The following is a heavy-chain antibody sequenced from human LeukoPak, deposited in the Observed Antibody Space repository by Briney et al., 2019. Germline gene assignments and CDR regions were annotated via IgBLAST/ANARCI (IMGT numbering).Heavy chain of an antibody. CDR2: IRTSGSLI. V-gene: IGHV3-48*04. D-gene: IGHD6-13*01. CDR1: GFAFSIYS. CDR3: ARDPQLSEKQQLPPYFDY. J-gene: IGHJ4*02. Sequence: GSLRLSCAASGFAFSIYSMNWVRQAPGKGLEWVSYIRTSGSLISYADSVKGRFTISRDDARNSLYLQMDSLRAEDTAVYYCARDPQLSEKQQLPPYFDYWGQGTLVTVSS.